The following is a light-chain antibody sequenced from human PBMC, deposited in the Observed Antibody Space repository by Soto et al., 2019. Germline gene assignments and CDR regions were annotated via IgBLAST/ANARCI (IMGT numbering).Light chain of an antibody. J-gene: IGLJ1*01. CDR1: SGHSSYA. CDR2: VNSDGSH. Sequence: QPVLTQSPSASASLGASVKLTCTLSSGHSSYAIAWHQQQPEKGPRFLMRVNSDGSHTKGDGIPDRFSGSSSGAERYLTISSLQSEDEADYYCQTWGADVPYVFGIGTKVTVL. CDR3: QTWGADVPYV. V-gene: IGLV4-69*01.